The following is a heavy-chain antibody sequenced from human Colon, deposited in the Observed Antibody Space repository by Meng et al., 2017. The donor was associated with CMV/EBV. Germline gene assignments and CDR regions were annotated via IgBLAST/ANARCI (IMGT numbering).Heavy chain of an antibody. D-gene: IGHD3-3*01. CDR1: GFYLRTSTVG. V-gene: IGHV2-5*01. CDR3: AHRRYWAWSD. Sequence: TFTFPGFYLRTSTVGVGWSRQPPGRALEWLALIYWNDDKRYSPSLKSRLTITKDTSKNQVVLTVTNMDPVDTATYYCAHRRYWAWSDWGQGALVTVSS. J-gene: IGHJ4*02. CDR2: IYWNDDK.